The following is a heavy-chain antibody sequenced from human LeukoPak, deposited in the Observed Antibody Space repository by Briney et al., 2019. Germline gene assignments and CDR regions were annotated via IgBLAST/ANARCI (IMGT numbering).Heavy chain of an antibody. CDR2: ISGSGGST. CDR1: GFTFSSYA. V-gene: IGHV3-23*01. CDR3: AKRQRFSVVVVAATPGYYYGMDV. Sequence: PGGSLRLSCAASGFTFSSYAMSWVRQAPGKGLEWVSAISGSGGSTYYADSVKGRFTISRDNSKNTLYLQMNSLRAEDTAVYYCAKRQRFSVVVVAATPGYYYGMDVWGQGTTVTVSS. J-gene: IGHJ6*02. D-gene: IGHD2-15*01.